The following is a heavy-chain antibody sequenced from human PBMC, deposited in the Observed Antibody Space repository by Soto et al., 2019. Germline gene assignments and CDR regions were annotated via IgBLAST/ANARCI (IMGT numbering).Heavy chain of an antibody. V-gene: IGHV1-69*02. CDR1: GGTFSSYT. CDR3: ALPYASSCQPFYF. J-gene: IGHJ4*01. CDR2: IIVILGLA. Sequence: KVSCKFSGGTFSSYTISWVRQAPGQGLEWMGRIIVILGLANYAQKFQGRVTITADKSTSTAYMELNSLRSEDTALYYCALPYASSCQPFYFWG. D-gene: IGHD2-2*01.